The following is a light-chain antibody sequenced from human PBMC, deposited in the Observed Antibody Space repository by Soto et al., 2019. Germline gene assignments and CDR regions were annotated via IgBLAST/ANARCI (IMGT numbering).Light chain of an antibody. CDR3: HHYFKYPWT. Sequence: ETAASHSRATLSXXPGEXATLXXWASQRIGTDLAWYQQKPGQAPRLLTFGAGTRTTGVPVRFSGSGSGTEFTLTISSLQSEDSAVYFCHHYFKYPWTFGEGTTVDIK. J-gene: IGKJ1*01. CDR2: GAG. CDR1: QRIGTD. V-gene: IGKV3-15*01.